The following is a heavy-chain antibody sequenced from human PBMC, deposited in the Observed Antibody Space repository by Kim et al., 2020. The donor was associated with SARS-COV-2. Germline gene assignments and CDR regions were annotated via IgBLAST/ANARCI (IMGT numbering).Heavy chain of an antibody. J-gene: IGHJ6*03. CDR1: GFTFDDYA. Sequence: GGSLRLSCAASGFTFDDYAMHWVRQAPGKGLEWVSLISGDGGSTYYADSVKGRFTISRDNSKNSLYLQMNSLRTEDTALYYCAKDKITSQRYYYGSGGWRGSIYYYYYIDVWGQGTTVTVSS. V-gene: IGHV3-43*02. CDR3: AKDKITSQRYYYGSGGWRGSIYYYYYIDV. CDR2: ISGDGGST. D-gene: IGHD3-10*01.